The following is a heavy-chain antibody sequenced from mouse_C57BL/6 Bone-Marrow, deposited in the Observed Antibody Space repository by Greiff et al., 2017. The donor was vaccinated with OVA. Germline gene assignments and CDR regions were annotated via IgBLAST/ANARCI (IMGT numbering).Heavy chain of an antibody. Sequence: QVQLQQPGAELVMPGASVKLSCKASGYTFTSYWMHWVKQRPGQGLEWIGEIDPSDSYTNYNQKFKGKSTLTVDKSSSTAYMQLSSLTSEDSAVYDCARWGLGRAWFAYWGQGTLVTVSA. CDR1: GYTFTSYW. D-gene: IGHD4-1*01. CDR2: IDPSDSYT. V-gene: IGHV1-69*01. J-gene: IGHJ3*01. CDR3: ARWGLGRAWFAY.